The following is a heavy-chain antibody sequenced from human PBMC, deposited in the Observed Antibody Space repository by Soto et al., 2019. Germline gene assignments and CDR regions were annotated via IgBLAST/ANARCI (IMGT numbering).Heavy chain of an antibody. CDR3: ARDVRPKYSYGKYGMDV. CDR1: GFTFSSYS. J-gene: IGHJ6*02. CDR2: ISSSSSTI. D-gene: IGHD5-18*01. Sequence: EVQLVESGGDLVQPGGSLRLSCAASGFTFSSYSMNWVRQAPGKGLEWVSYISSSSSTIYYADSVKGRFTISRDNAKNSLYLQMNSLRDEDTAVYYCARDVRPKYSYGKYGMDVWGQGTTVTVSS. V-gene: IGHV3-48*02.